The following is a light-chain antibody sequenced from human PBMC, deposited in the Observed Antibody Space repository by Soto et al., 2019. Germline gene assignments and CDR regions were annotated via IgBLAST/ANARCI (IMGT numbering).Light chain of an antibody. Sequence: QSALTQPASVSGSPGQSIAISCTGVRTDVADGYDYVSWYQQHPGQAPQLIIYDVSNRPSGISNRFSGSTSGNTASLTISGLQAEDEADYHCCSYAGGGTFLVFGEGTQLTVL. CDR1: RTDVADGYDY. CDR2: DVS. CDR3: CSYAGGGTFLV. V-gene: IGLV2-23*02. J-gene: IGLJ2*01.